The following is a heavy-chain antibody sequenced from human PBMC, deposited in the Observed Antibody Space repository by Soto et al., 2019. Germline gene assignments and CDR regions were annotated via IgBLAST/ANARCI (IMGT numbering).Heavy chain of an antibody. CDR2: ISGSGGST. D-gene: IGHD3-10*01. V-gene: IGHV3-23*01. CDR3: AKDTGRGYCSGSDPFAY. CDR1: GFTFSSYA. J-gene: IGHJ4*02. Sequence: EVQLLESGGGLVQPGGSLRLSCAASGFTFSSYAMSWVRQAPGKGLEWVSAISGSGGSTYYADSVKGRFTISRDNSKNTLYLQMNSLRAEDTAVYYCAKDTGRGYCSGSDPFAYWGQGTLVTVS.